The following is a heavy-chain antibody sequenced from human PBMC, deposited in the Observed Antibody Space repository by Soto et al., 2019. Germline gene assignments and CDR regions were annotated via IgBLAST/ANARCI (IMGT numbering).Heavy chain of an antibody. CDR3: ATDLQRARYDFWSGYLYGMDV. CDR1: GYTPTELS. V-gene: IGHV1-24*01. D-gene: IGHD3-3*01. J-gene: IGHJ6*02. Sequence: ASVKVSCKVSGYTPTELSMHWVRQAPGKGLEWMGGFDPEDGETIYAQKFQGRVTMTEDTSTDTAYMELSSLRSEDTAVYYCATDLQRARYDFWSGYLYGMDVWGQGTTVTVSS. CDR2: FDPEDGET.